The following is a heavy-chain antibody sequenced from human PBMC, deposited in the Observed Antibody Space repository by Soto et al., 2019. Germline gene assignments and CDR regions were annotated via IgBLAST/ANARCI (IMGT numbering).Heavy chain of an antibody. J-gene: IGHJ4*02. Sequence: GGSLRLSCAASGFTFSSYAMSWVRQAPGKGLEWVSAISGSGGSTYYADSVKGRFTISRDNSKNTLYLQMNSLRAEDTAVYYCAKNPRGIVGATMATEDYWGQGTLVTVSS. CDR2: ISGSGGST. CDR1: GFTFSSYA. V-gene: IGHV3-23*01. CDR3: AKNPRGIVGATMATEDY. D-gene: IGHD1-26*01.